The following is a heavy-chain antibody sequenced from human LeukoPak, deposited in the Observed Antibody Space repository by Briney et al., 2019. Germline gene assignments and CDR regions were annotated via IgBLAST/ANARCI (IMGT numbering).Heavy chain of an antibody. Sequence: PGGSLRLSCAASGFTFSSYWMHWVRQAPGKGLVWVSRINTDGSSTSYADSVKGRFTISRDNAKNTLYLQMNSLRAEDTAVYYCARVIFEWFGELYTPNWFDPWGQGTLVTVSS. J-gene: IGHJ5*02. D-gene: IGHD3-10*01. CDR3: ARVIFEWFGELYTPNWFDP. V-gene: IGHV3-74*01. CDR2: INTDGSST. CDR1: GFTFSSYW.